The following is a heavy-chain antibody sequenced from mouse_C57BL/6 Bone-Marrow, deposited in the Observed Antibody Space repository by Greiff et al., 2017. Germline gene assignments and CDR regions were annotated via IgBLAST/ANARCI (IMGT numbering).Heavy chain of an antibody. CDR1: GYTFTSYW. V-gene: IGHV1-55*01. CDR3: ARKAYYGSSPFAY. J-gene: IGHJ3*01. CDR2: IYPGSGST. Sequence: QVQLQQPGAELVKPGASVKMSCKASGYTFTSYWITWVKQRPGQGLEWIGDIYPGSGSTNYNEKFKSKATLTVDTSSSTAYMQLSSLTSEDSAVYYWARKAYYGSSPFAYWGQGTLVTVSA. D-gene: IGHD1-1*01.